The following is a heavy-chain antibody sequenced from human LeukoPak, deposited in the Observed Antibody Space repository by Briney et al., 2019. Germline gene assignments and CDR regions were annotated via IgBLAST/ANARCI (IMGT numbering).Heavy chain of an antibody. CDR2: IIPILGIA. J-gene: IGHJ6*02. Sequence: SVKVSCKASGGTFSSYAISWVRQAPGQGLEWMGRIIPILGIANYAQKFQGRVTITADESTSTAYMELSSLRSEDTAVYYCAREDTAMVSSDYYYYYGMDVWGQGTTVTVSS. D-gene: IGHD5-18*01. CDR1: GGTFSSYA. V-gene: IGHV1-69*04. CDR3: AREDTAMVSSDYYYYYGMDV.